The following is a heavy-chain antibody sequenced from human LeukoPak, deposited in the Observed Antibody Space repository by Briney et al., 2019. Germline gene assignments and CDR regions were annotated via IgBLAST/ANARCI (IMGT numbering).Heavy chain of an antibody. Sequence: SETLSLTCTVSGGSISSGSYYWGWVRQPPGKGLGWIGYIYYSGSTNYNPSLKSRVTKSVDTSKNQFSLKLSSVTAADTAVYYCARDRHSLWPYWGQGTLVTVSS. V-gene: IGHV4-61*01. CDR1: GGSISSGSYY. D-gene: IGHD3-10*01. CDR3: ARDRHSLWPY. J-gene: IGHJ4*02. CDR2: IYYSGST.